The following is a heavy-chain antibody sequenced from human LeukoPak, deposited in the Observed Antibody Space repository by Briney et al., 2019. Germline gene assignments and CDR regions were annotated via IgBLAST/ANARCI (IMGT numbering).Heavy chain of an antibody. CDR1: GGSISSYY. J-gene: IGHJ6*02. D-gene: IGHD3-10*01. CDR3: ARVMVRGRGYYGMDV. Sequence: PSETLSLTCTVSGGSISSYYWSWIRQPAGKGLEWIGRIYTSGSTNYNPSLKSRVTMPVDTSKNQFSLKLSSVTAADTAVYYCARVMVRGRGYYGMDVWGQGTTVTVSS. CDR2: IYTSGST. V-gene: IGHV4-4*07.